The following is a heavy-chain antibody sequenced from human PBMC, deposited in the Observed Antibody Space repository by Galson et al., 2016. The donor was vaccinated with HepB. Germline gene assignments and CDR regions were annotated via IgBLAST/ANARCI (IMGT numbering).Heavy chain of an antibody. Sequence: SVKVSCKASGGIFRRYAISWVRQAPGQGLEWMGGIIPIYGTTNYARRFKGRVTITADESTRTAYMELSSLRSEDTAVYYCARGGDSSGWYEVLLWGQGTLVTVSS. D-gene: IGHD6-19*01. CDR3: ARGGDSSGWYEVLL. CDR1: GGIFRRYA. V-gene: IGHV1-69*13. CDR2: IIPIYGTT. J-gene: IGHJ4*02.